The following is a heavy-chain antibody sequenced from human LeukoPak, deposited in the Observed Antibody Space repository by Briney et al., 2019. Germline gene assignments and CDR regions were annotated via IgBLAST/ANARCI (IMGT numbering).Heavy chain of an antibody. Sequence: PGGSLRLSCAASGFTFSSYAMHWVRQAPGKGLEWVAVISYDGSNKYYADSVKGRFTISRDNSKNTLYLQMNSLRAEDTAVYYCARSRSTYSSGWYYFDYWGQGTLVTVSS. J-gene: IGHJ4*02. V-gene: IGHV3-30-3*01. CDR2: ISYDGSNK. CDR3: ARSRSTYSSGWYYFDY. D-gene: IGHD6-19*01. CDR1: GFTFSSYA.